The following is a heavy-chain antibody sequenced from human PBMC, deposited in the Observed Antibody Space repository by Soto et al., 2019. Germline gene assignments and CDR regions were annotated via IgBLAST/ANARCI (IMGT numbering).Heavy chain of an antibody. CDR2: INAGGGNT. CDR3: AKDIRGGDCD. Sequence: EVQLLESGGGLVQPGGSLRLSCAASGFTFSNYAITWVRQAPGKGLEYVSSINAGGGNTYYAESVKGRFTISRDNSKNALYLQMNSLRAEDTAVYYCAKDIRGGDCDWGQGTLVTVSS. CDR1: GFTFSNYA. D-gene: IGHD2-21*02. V-gene: IGHV3-23*01. J-gene: IGHJ4*02.